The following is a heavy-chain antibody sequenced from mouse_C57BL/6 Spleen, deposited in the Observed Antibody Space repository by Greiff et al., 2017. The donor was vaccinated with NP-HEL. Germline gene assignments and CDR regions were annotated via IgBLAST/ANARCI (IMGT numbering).Heavy chain of an antibody. Sequence: QVQLQQPGTKLVKPGASVKLSCKASGYTFTSYWMHWVKQRPGQGLEWIGNINPSNGGTNYNEKFKSKATLTVDKSSSTAYMQLSSLTSEDSAVYYCARERYYYYAMDYWGQGTSVTVSS. CDR3: ARERYYYYAMDY. CDR1: GYTFTSYW. J-gene: IGHJ4*01. V-gene: IGHV1-53*01. D-gene: IGHD1-1*01. CDR2: INPSNGGT.